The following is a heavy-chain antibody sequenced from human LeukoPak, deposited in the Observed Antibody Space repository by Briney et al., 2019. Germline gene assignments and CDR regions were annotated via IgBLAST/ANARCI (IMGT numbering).Heavy chain of an antibody. D-gene: IGHD3-9*01. V-gene: IGHV4-38-2*01. J-gene: IGHJ4*02. CDR1: GYSISSGYS. CDR2: IYYSGST. Sequence: SETLSLTCAVSGYSISSGYSWGWIRQPPGKGLEWIGSIYYSGSTYYNPSLKSRVTISMDTSKNQFSLKLSSVTAADTAVYYCAGGHDILTGYDYWGQGTLVTVSS. CDR3: AGGHDILTGYDY.